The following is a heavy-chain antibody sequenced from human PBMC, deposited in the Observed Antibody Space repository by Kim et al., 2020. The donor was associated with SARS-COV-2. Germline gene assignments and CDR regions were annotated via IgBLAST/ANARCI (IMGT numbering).Heavy chain of an antibody. V-gene: IGHV3-21*01. CDR2: ISSSSSYI. D-gene: IGHD6-13*01. CDR1: GFTFSSYS. Sequence: GGSLRLSCAASGFTFSSYSMNWVRQAPGKGLEWVSSISSSSSYIYYADSVKGRFTISRDNAKNSLYLQMNSLRAEDTAVYYCARAGGRYSIAAAGTRSSGYGMDVWGQGTTVTVSS. CDR3: ARAGGRYSIAAAGTRSSGYGMDV. J-gene: IGHJ6*02.